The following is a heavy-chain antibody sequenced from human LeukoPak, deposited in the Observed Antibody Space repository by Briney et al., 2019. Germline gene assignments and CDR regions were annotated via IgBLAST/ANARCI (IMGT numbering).Heavy chain of an antibody. D-gene: IGHD3-3*02. Sequence: PGGSLRLSCAASGFIFSDHYMSWIRQAPGKGLEWISYISNGAGGTIHYADPVKGRFTISRDNAKNSVFLQMNSLRGEDTAVYYCAREAILDDAFDVWGHGTVVTVSS. CDR3: AREAILDDAFDV. CDR1: GFIFSDHY. V-gene: IGHV3-11*01. CDR2: ISNGAGGTI. J-gene: IGHJ3*01.